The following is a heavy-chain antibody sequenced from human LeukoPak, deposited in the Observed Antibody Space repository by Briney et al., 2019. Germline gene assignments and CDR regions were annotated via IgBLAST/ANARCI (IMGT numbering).Heavy chain of an antibody. D-gene: IGHD6-19*01. CDR1: GGSISNYH. V-gene: IGHV4-4*07. Sequence: SETLSLTCTVSGGSISNYHWSWIRQPAGKGLEWIGQIHTSGSTNYNPPLKSRVTMSIDTTEDQVSLTIWSVTAADTAFYYCARRDISSGWSFDYWGQGTLVTVSS. J-gene: IGHJ4*02. CDR2: IHTSGST. CDR3: ARRDISSGWSFDY.